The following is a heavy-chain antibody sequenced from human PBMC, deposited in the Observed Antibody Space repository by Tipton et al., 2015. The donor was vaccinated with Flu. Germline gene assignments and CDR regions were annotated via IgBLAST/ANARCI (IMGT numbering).Heavy chain of an antibody. CDR2: IYTTGSI. J-gene: IGHJ3*02. Sequence: TLSLTCTVSGGSMTSGNYYWNWIRQPAGKGLEWIGRIYTTGSIKYNPSLKSRVTISVDTSKNQFSLRLSSVTAADTAIYYCATGFYYDSENSFDIWGQGTMVTVSS. D-gene: IGHD3-22*01. CDR3: ATGFYYDSENSFDI. V-gene: IGHV4-61*02. CDR1: GGSMTSGNYY.